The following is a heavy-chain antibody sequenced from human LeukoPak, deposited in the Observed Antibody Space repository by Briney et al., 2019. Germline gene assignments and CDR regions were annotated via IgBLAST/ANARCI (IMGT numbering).Heavy chain of an antibody. J-gene: IGHJ5*02. V-gene: IGHV3-23*01. CDR1: GFTFSDFA. CDR2: ITSTSGSI. CDR3: ANLLSPHEDWDPDTDS. D-gene: IGHD3-9*01. Sequence: PGGSLRLSCAASGFTFSDFAMSWVRQAPGKGLEWVSSITSTSGSIYYADSVKGRFNIYRDNSKSTLYLQMNSLSVEDTAVYYCANLLSPHEDWDPDTDSCGQGTLITVSS.